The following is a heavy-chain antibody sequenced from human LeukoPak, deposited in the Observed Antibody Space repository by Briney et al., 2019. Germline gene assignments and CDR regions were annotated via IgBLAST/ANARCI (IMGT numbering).Heavy chain of an antibody. J-gene: IGHJ4*02. Sequence: GGSLRLSCAASGFTFSSYEMNWVRQAPGKGLEWVSYISGSGSTIYYADSVKGRFTISRDNAKNSLYLQMNSLRAEDTAVYYCARVGAAADVDYWGQGTLVTVSS. D-gene: IGHD6-13*01. CDR1: GFTFSSYE. V-gene: IGHV3-48*03. CDR3: ARVGAAADVDY. CDR2: ISGSGSTI.